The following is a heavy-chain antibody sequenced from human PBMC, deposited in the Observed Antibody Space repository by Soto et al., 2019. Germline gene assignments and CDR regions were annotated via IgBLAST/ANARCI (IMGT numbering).Heavy chain of an antibody. CDR2: IYYSGST. Sequence: SETLSLTCTVSGGSISSSSYYWGWIRQPPGKGLEWIGSIYYSGSTYYNPSLKSRVTISVDTSKNQFSLKLSSVTAADTAVYYCARQEGYCSGGSCFGIYYYYYVMDVWGQGTTVTGSS. V-gene: IGHV4-39*01. J-gene: IGHJ6*02. D-gene: IGHD2-15*01. CDR3: ARQEGYCSGGSCFGIYYYYYVMDV. CDR1: GGSISSSSYY.